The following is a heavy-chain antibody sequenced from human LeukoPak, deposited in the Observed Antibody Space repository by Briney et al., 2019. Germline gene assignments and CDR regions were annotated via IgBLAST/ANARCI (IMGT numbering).Heavy chain of an antibody. J-gene: IGHJ6*02. CDR3: ARGTRQSGIEPWSWGPRAIEFHKGMDV. CDR1: GGSISTHY. Sequence: SETLSLTCTVSGGSISTHYWSWIRLPPGKGLEWIGYVYDSGSSEYNPSLQSRVAIFVDKSKNQISLNLRSVTSADTAVYYCARGTRQSGIEPWSWGPRAIEFHKGMDVWGQGTTVTVSS. D-gene: IGHD3-16*01. CDR2: VYDSGSS. V-gene: IGHV4-59*11.